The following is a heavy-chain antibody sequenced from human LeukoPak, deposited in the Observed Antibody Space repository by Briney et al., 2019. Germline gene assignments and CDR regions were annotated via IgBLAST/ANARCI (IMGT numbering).Heavy chain of an antibody. D-gene: IGHD3-10*01. J-gene: IGHJ4*02. CDR1: GLTFSSYS. CDR2: ISSSGSTI. V-gene: IGHV3-48*04. CDR3: ARVDYGSGSYPLFDY. Sequence: GGSLRLSCAASGLTFSSYSMNWVRQAPGKGLEWVSYISSSGSTIYYADSVKGRFTISRDNAKNSLYLQMNSLRAEDTAVYYCARVDYGSGSYPLFDYWGQGTLVAVSS.